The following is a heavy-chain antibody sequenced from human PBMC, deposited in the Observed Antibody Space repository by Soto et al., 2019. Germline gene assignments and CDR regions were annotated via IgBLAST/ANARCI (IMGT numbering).Heavy chain of an antibody. J-gene: IGHJ4*02. Sequence: QITLQESGPTLVKPTQTLTLTCTFSGFSFTNAGVAVGWICQTPGGALEWLTLIYYNDDRRFSPSLKTRLTITGDTSKNQGVLSLPNVDPGDTTTYFWAHSDGGYEIIYFDFWGQGSPVTVSS. CDR3: AHSDGGYEIIYFDF. D-gene: IGHD5-12*01. CDR2: IYYNDDR. CDR1: GFSFTNAGVA. V-gene: IGHV2-5*01.